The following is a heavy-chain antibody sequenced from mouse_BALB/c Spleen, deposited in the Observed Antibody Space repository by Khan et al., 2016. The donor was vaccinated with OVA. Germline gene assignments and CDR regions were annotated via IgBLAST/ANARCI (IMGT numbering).Heavy chain of an antibody. CDR3: ARVDGGDFDY. J-gene: IGHJ2*01. D-gene: IGHD2-3*01. V-gene: IGHV3-2*02. CDR2: ISYSGNT. Sequence: EVQLQESGPGLVKPSQSLSLTCTVTGYSITSDYAWNWIRQFPGNKLEWLGYISYSGNTNYNPSLKSRISVTRDTSKNQFFLQLNSVTTEDTATYYRARVDGGDFDYWGQGTTLTVSS. CDR1: GYSITSDYA.